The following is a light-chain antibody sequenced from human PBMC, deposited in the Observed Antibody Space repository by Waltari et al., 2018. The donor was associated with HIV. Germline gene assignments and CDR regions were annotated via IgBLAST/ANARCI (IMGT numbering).Light chain of an antibody. Sequence: DIAMTQSPDSLTVSLGDRATINCKSSQSLLHTANNKNYLAWFQQKPGQPPHLLIYWASTRESGVSDRFTGSGTGTDFTLTISRLEPEDFAVYYCQQYGSSPRTFGQGTKVEIK. CDR1: QSLLHTANNKNY. J-gene: IGKJ1*01. CDR3: QQYGSSPRT. V-gene: IGKV4-1*01. CDR2: WAS.